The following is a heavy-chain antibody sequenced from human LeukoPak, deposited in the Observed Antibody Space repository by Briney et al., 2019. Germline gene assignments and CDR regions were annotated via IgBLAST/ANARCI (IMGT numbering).Heavy chain of an antibody. CDR3: AKGPRVPAATYYFDH. V-gene: IGHV3-7*03. J-gene: IGHJ4*02. Sequence: PGGSLRLSCEVSGFMLNKYWMSWVRQAPGKGLEWVANISQDGSESHYADSVRGRFTISRDSTKNSLHLQMNSLRGEDTAVYYWAKGPRVPAATYYFDHWGQGTLVHVSS. CDR1: GFMLNKYW. D-gene: IGHD2-2*01. CDR2: ISQDGSES.